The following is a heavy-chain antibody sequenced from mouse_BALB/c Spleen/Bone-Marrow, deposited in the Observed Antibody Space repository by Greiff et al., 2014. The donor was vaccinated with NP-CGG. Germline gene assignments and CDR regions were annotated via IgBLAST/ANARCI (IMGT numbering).Heavy chain of an antibody. CDR2: IDPYDSET. CDR1: GYTFTSFW. D-gene: IGHD2-4*01. CDR3: ARSGYDYDYAMDY. Sequence: VQRVESGAELVRPGASVKLSCKASGYTFTSFWMNWVKQRPEQGLEWIGRIDPYDSETHYNQKFKDKAILTVDKSSSTASMQLISLTSEDSAVYYCARSGYDYDYAMDYWGQGTSVTVSS. V-gene: IGHV1-52*01. J-gene: IGHJ4*01.